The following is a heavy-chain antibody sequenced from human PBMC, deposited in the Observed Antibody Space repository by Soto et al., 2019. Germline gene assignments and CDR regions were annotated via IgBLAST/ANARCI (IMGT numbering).Heavy chain of an antibody. CDR1: GFHFSRHG. CDR2: IWSDGSKE. Sequence: QVQLVESGGGVVQPGRSLRLSCAASGFHFSRHGVHWVRQAPGRGLEWVAVIWSDGSKEYYADSVKGRFTISRDNSKNTVSLLLNTLRSADTAVYYSAGDQVWPGNGLDVCGQGTTVTVSS. D-gene: IGHD3-16*01. CDR3: AGDQVWPGNGLDV. J-gene: IGHJ6*01. V-gene: IGHV3-33*01.